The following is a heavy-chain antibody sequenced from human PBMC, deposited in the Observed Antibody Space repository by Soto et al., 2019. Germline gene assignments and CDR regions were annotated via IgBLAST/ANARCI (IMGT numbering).Heavy chain of an antibody. V-gene: IGHV3-23*01. J-gene: IGHJ3*02. CDR2: ITADGGT. CDR1: GFTVSSHA. D-gene: IGHD2-15*01. Sequence: EVQVLESGGGLVQPGGSLRLSCEGSGFTVSSHAMTWIRQAPGKGPEWVSTITADGGTYYADSVKGRFAMSRDTSENTVYLRMNRLGAEDTAAYYCAPHVSCSGGSCQYDAFAIRGQGTMVTVSS. CDR3: APHVSCSGGSCQYDAFAI.